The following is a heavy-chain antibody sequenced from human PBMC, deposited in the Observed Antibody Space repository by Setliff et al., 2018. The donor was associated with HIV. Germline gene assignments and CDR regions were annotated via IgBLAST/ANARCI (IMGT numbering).Heavy chain of an antibody. CDR2: INPNNGDT. CDR1: GYTFTAYY. Sequence: GASVKVSCKASGYTFTAYYLHWVRQAPGQGLEWMGRINPNNGDTNYAQKFQGRVTMTRDTSISTAYMELSRLRSADTAVYYCSKVSEHRTSSGSFYYYMDVWGEGTTVTVSS. CDR3: SKVSEHRTSSGSFYYYMDV. D-gene: IGHD6-6*01. J-gene: IGHJ6*03. V-gene: IGHV1-2*06.